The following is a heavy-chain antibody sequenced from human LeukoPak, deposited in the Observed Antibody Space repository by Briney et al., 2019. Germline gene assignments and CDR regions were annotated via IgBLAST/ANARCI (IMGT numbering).Heavy chain of an antibody. V-gene: IGHV1-2*04. CDR2: INPNSGGT. D-gene: IGHD5-18*01. Sequence: ASVKVSCKASGYTFTGYYMHWVRQAPGQGLEWMGWINPNSGGTNYAQKFQGWVTMTRDTSISTAYMELSRLRSDDTAVYYCARPRAGGYRDVFDIWGQGTMVTVSS. CDR3: ARPRAGGYRDVFDI. CDR1: GYTFTGYY. J-gene: IGHJ3*02.